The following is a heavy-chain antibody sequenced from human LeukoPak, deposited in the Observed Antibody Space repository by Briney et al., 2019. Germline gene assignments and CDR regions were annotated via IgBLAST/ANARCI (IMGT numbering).Heavy chain of an antibody. D-gene: IGHD2-15*01. CDR1: GGTFSSYA. J-gene: IGHJ4*02. CDR3: ARDECSGGSCQNPHFDY. Sequence: AASVKVSCKASGGTFSSYAISWVRQAPGQGLEWMGRIIPIFGTANYAQKFQGRVTITTDESTSTAYMELSSLRSEDTAVYYCARDECSGGSCQNPHFDYWGQGTLVTVSS. CDR2: IIPIFGTA. V-gene: IGHV1-69*05.